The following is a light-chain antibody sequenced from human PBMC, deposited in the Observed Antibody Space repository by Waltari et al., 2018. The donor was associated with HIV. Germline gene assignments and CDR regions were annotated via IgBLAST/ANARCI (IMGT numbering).Light chain of an antibody. CDR3: QVWDRSYKEAV. V-gene: IGLV3-21*02. Sequence: SYVLPQAPSVSVAPGQTATICCGTIGRNSVQWYRQKPGRAPLLVVLDDVDRSSGIPARFSGARSGERATLTISGVEAGDEADYYCQVWDRSYKEAVFGGGT. J-gene: IGLJ2*01. CDR1: TIGRNS. CDR2: DDV.